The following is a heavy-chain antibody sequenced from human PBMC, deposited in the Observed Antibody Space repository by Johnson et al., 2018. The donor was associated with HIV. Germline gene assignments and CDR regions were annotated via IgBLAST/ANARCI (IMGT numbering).Heavy chain of an antibody. D-gene: IGHD3-22*01. V-gene: IGHV3-74*02. CDR1: GFSFSTYW. CDR3: ARGITMGAEVKGDAFDM. CDR2: ISSDGSST. Sequence: VQLVESGGRLVQPGGSLRLSCAASGFSFSTYWMHWVRRVPGKGLVWVSLISSDGSSTSYGDSVKGRFTISRDNSKNTVYLQMNSLRTEDTAVYYCARGITMGAEVKGDAFDMWGQGTMVTVSS. J-gene: IGHJ3*02.